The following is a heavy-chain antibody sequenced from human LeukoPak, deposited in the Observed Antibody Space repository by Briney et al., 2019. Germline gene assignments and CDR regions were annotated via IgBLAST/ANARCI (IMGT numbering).Heavy chain of an antibody. V-gene: IGHV3-11*01. CDR2: ISSSGSTV. CDR1: GFTFSDYY. CDR3: ARLGHYYYFMDV. Sequence: GGSLRLYCSASGFTFSDYYMSWIRQAPREGLEWVSYISSSGSTVYYADSLKGRFTISRDDAKNSLYLQMNSLRADDTAVYYCARLGHYYYFMDVWGKGTTVTVSS. J-gene: IGHJ6*03.